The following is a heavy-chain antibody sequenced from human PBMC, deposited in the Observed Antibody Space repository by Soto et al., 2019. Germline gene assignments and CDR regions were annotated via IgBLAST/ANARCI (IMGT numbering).Heavy chain of an antibody. D-gene: IGHD2-21*01. CDR1: GGSISSGGYY. V-gene: IGHV4-39*01. J-gene: IGHJ6*02. CDR2: IFYSGST. Sequence: SETLSLTCTVSGGSISSGGYYWSWIRKHPGKGLEWIGSIFYSGSTYYNPSLKSRVTISVDTSKNQFSLKLSSVTAADTAVYYCARHIRGNSCMDVWGQGTTVTVSS. CDR3: ARHIRGNSCMDV.